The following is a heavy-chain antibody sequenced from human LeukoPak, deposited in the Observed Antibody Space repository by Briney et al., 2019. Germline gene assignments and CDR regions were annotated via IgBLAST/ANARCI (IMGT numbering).Heavy chain of an antibody. D-gene: IGHD6-19*01. Sequence: PGGSLRLSCAASGFTFSSYAMSWVRQAPGKGVEWVAVIWYDGSNKYYADSVKGRFTISRDNSKNTLYLQMNSLRAEDTAVYYCARDRFIAVAGTLRRDHYYYGMDVWGQGTTVTVSS. CDR2: IWYDGSNK. CDR1: GFTFSSYA. V-gene: IGHV3-33*08. CDR3: ARDRFIAVAGTLRRDHYYYGMDV. J-gene: IGHJ6*02.